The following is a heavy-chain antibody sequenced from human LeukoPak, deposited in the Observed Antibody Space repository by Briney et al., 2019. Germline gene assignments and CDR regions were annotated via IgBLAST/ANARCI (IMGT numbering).Heavy chain of an antibody. Sequence: GGSLRLSCAAPGFTFSNYAMSWVRQAPGKGLEWVSTVTSTGDTTYYADSVMGRFTISRDNSKNTLYLQMDSLRAADTAVYYCAKDVALVRGVVPESFDYWGQGTLVTVSS. CDR3: AKDVALVRGVVPESFDY. CDR1: GFTFSNYA. D-gene: IGHD3-10*01. J-gene: IGHJ4*02. V-gene: IGHV3-23*01. CDR2: VTSTGDTT.